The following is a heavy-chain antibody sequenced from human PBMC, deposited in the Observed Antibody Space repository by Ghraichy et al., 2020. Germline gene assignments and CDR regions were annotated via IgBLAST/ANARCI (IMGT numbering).Heavy chain of an antibody. CDR1: GFSFTGYS. V-gene: IGHV3-48*02. J-gene: IGHJ6*02. D-gene: IGHD4-23*01. CDR3: ARGSTVVRFYYYDGMDV. CDR2: ITSSSRTT. Sequence: GGSLRLSCVGSGFSFTGYSLNWVRQSPGKGLEWVSYITSSSRTTSYADSVKGRFTISRDNAQNSLYLQMSSLRDEDTAVYYCARGSTVVRFYYYDGMDVWGQGTTVTVSS.